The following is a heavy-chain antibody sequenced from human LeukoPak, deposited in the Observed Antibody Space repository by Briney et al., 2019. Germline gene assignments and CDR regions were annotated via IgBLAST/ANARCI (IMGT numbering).Heavy chain of an antibody. CDR1: GLTFSSYS. CDR3: ARDNYYGSGSYYYEQFDY. CDR2: ISSSSSTI. D-gene: IGHD3-10*01. Sequence: PGGSLRLSCAASGLTFSSYSMNWVRQAPGKGLEWVSYISSSSSTIYYADSVKGRFTISRDNAKNSLYLQMNSLRDEDTAVYYCARDNYYGSGSYYYEQFDYWGQGTLVTVSS. J-gene: IGHJ4*02. V-gene: IGHV3-48*02.